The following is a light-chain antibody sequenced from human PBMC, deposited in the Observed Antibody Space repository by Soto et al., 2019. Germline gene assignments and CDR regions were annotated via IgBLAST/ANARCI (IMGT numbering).Light chain of an antibody. V-gene: IGKV3-11*01. CDR1: QSVSSY. J-gene: IGKJ3*01. Sequence: EIVLTQSPATLSLSPGERATLSCRASQSVSSYLAWYQQKPGQAPRLLIYDASNRATGIPARFSGSGSGTDFTLTISRLEPEDFAVYYCQQRSNWPPGPTFGPGTKVDIK. CDR3: QQRSNWPPGPT. CDR2: DAS.